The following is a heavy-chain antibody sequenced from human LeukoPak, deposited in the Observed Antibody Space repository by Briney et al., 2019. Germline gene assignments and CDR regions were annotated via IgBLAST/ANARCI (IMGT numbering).Heavy chain of an antibody. CDR2: IKQDGSDK. D-gene: IGHD2-15*01. Sequence: GGSLRLSCAASGFTFSGYWMSWVRQAPGKGLEWVASIKQDGSDKYYVDSVKGRFTISRDNAKKTLFLQMNTLRAEDTAVYYCAGGYGSPDFWGQGTLVTVSS. J-gene: IGHJ4*02. CDR1: GFTFSGYW. CDR3: AGGYGSPDF. V-gene: IGHV3-7*05.